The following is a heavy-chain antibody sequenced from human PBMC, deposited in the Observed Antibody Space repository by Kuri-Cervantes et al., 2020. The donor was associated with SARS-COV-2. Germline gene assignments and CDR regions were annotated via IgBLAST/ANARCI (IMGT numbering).Heavy chain of an antibody. CDR3: ARGGFSSGWHAPWYFDL. Sequence: GGSLRLSCAASGFTFSDYYMSWIRQAPGKGLEWVSYITSRGLTLYYADSVKGRFTISRDNAKNSLYLQMNSLRAEDTAVYYCARGGFSSGWHAPWYFDLWGRGTLVTVSS. CDR2: ITSRGLTL. CDR1: GFTFSDYY. V-gene: IGHV3-11*04. J-gene: IGHJ2*01. D-gene: IGHD6-19*01.